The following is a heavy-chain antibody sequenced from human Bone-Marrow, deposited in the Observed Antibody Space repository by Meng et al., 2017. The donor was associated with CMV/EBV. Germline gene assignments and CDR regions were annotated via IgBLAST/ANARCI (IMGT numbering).Heavy chain of an antibody. V-gene: IGHV3-30-3*01. CDR3: AKGKFSPDQLLLDDAFDI. J-gene: IGHJ3*02. D-gene: IGHD2-2*01. CDR2: ISYNGNKK. Sequence: GESLKISCTASGFTFNSHVMYWVRQAPGKGPECVAVISYNGNKKYYIDSVKGRFTISRDNSKSTLYLQMNSLRAEDTAVYYCAKGKFSPDQLLLDDAFDIWGQGTMVTVSS. CDR1: GFTFNSHV.